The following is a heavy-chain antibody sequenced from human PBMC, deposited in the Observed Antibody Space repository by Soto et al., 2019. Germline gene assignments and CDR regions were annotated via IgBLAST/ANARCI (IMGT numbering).Heavy chain of an antibody. V-gene: IGHV1-3*01. D-gene: IGHD2-2*01. J-gene: IGHJ4*02. CDR2: INAGNGNT. CDR1: GYTFTSYA. Sequence: GASVKVSCKASGYTFTSYAMHWVRQAPGQRLEWMGWINAGNGNTKYSQKFQGRVTITRDTSASTAYMELSSLRSEDTAVYCCARRGTAPYCSSTSCYVLDYWGQGTLVTVSS. CDR3: ARRGTAPYCSSTSCYVLDY.